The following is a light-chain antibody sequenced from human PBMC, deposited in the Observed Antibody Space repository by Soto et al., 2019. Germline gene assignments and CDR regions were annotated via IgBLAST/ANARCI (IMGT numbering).Light chain of an antibody. V-gene: IGKV3-11*01. J-gene: IGKJ5*01. CDR3: QQRTVWPPIP. CDR2: DAS. CDR1: QSIRTS. Sequence: ELVLTQSPATLSLSPGERATLSCRASQSIRTSLAWYQQKPGQAPRLVIFDASNRANGVPARFGGSGSGTDFTLTINSLEPEDFAVYYCQQRTVWPPIPSAQRTRLAVK.